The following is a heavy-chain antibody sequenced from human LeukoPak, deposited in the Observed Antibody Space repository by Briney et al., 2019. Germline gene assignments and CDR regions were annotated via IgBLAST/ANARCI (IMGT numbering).Heavy chain of an antibody. V-gene: IGHV4-59*01. D-gene: IGHD3-3*01. Sequence: SETLSLTCTVSGGSISSYYWSWIRQPPGKGLEWIGYIYYSGSTNYNPSLKSRVTISVDTSKNQFSLKLSSVTAADTAVYYCARARGFRFLEWLYAFDIWGQGTMVTVSS. J-gene: IGHJ3*02. CDR2: IYYSGST. CDR3: ARARGFRFLEWLYAFDI. CDR1: GGSISSYY.